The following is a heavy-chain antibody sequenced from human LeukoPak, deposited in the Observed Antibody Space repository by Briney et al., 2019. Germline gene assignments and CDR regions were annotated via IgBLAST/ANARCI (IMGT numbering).Heavy chain of an antibody. V-gene: IGHV3-23*01. CDR2: ISGSGGST. Sequence: GGSLRLSCAASGFTFSSYWMSWVRQAPGKGLEWVSAISGSGGSTYYADSVKGRFTISRDNSKNTLYLQMNSLRAEDTAVYYCAKDSFLYSSGPFDYWGQGTLVTVSS. J-gene: IGHJ4*02. D-gene: IGHD6-19*01. CDR3: AKDSFLYSSGPFDY. CDR1: GFTFSSYW.